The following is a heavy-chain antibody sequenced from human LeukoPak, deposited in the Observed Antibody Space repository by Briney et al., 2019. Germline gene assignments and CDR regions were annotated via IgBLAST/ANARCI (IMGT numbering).Heavy chain of an antibody. CDR2: IYYSGST. D-gene: IGHD2-15*01. CDR3: ARSDCSGGSCYSNYYGMDV. V-gene: IGHV4-59*08. CDR1: GGSISSYY. Sequence: SETLSLTCTVSGGSISSYYWSWIRQPPGKGLEWIGYIYYSGSTNYNPSLKSRVTISVDTSKNQFSLKLSSVTAADTAVYYCARSDCSGGSCYSNYYGMDVWGQGTTVTVS. J-gene: IGHJ6*02.